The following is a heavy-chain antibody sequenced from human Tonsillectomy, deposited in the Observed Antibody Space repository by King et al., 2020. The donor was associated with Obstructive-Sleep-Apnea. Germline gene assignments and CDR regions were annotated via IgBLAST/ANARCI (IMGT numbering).Heavy chain of an antibody. D-gene: IGHD1-1*01. CDR1: GFTFSGYG. CDR3: ARDYPVSWKNAFDT. CDR2: ISKDGSNM. Sequence: VQLVESGGGVVQPGRSLRLSCAASGFTFSGYGMHWVRQGPGKGLEWVAAISKDGSNMWYIDSVKDRFTISRDNSKNTLFLQMSSLRGEDTAVYYCARDYPVSWKNAFDTWGQGTMVTVSS. V-gene: IGHV3-30*03. J-gene: IGHJ3*02.